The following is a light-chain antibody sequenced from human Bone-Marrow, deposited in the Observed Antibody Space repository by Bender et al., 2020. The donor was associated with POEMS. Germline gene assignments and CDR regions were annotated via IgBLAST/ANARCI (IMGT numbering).Light chain of an antibody. CDR1: DIEGKS. CDR2: DDG. CDR3: QVWDSGRDHPEV. J-gene: IGLJ2*01. Sequence: SYVVTQPPSVSVAPGQTARITCEGADIEGKSVHWYQQRPGQAPLLVVYDDGDRPSGIPQRFSGFNSENTATLTITRVEAGDEADYYCQVWDSGRDHPEVFGGGTKLTVL. V-gene: IGLV3-21*02.